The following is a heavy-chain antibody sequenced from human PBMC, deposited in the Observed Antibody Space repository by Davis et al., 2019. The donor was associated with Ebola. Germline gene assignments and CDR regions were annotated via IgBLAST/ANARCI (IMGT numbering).Heavy chain of an antibody. CDR1: GFTFSSYA. Sequence: PGGSLRLSCAASGFTFSSYAMHWVRQAPGKGLEWVAVISYDGSNKYYADSVKGRFTISRDNSKKKLYLQMNSLRAEDTAVYYCARPTWGPGNYYGMDVRGKGTTVTVSS. V-gene: IGHV3-30-3*01. CDR3: ARPTWGPGNYYGMDV. CDR2: ISYDGSNK. D-gene: IGHD7-27*01. J-gene: IGHJ6*04.